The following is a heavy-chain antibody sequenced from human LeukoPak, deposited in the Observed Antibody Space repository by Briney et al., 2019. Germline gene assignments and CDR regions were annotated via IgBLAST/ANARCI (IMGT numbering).Heavy chain of an antibody. CDR2: TDDSGNT. J-gene: IGHJ4*02. D-gene: IGHD1-26*01. Sequence: SETLSLTCAVYGGSFSGHYWSWIRQPPGKGLEWVGKTDDSGNTNYNPSLKSRLMISVDTSKNQFSLKLSSVTAADTAVYYCARDNGIVGASALDYWGQGTLVTVSS. V-gene: IGHV4-34*01. CDR3: ARDNGIVGASALDY. CDR1: GGSFSGHY.